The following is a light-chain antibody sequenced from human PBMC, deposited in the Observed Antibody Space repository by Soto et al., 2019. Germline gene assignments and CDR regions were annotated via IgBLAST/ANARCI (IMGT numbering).Light chain of an antibody. J-gene: IGLJ2*01. V-gene: IGLV2-14*03. CDR1: SSDIGAYNF. CDR2: DVN. CDR3: TSCTTRTTLI. Sequence: QSALTQPASVSGSPGQSITISCTGTSSDIGAYNFVSWYQQHPGKAPKLMLYDVNIRPSGVSNRFSGYKSGNTASLTISGLQAEDEADYYCTSCTTRTTLIFGGGTKLTVL.